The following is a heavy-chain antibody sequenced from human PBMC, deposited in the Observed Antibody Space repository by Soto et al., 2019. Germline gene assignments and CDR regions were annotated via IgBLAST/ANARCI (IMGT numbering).Heavy chain of an antibody. J-gene: IGHJ5*02. Sequence: PSETLSLTCTVSGGSISSGGYYWSWIRQHPGKGLEWIGYIYYSGSTYYNPSLKSRVTISVDTSKNQFSLKLSSATAADTAVYYCALYSKQGNWFDPWGQGTLVTVSS. V-gene: IGHV4-31*03. CDR2: IYYSGST. CDR3: ALYSKQGNWFDP. D-gene: IGHD4-4*01. CDR1: GGSISSGGYY.